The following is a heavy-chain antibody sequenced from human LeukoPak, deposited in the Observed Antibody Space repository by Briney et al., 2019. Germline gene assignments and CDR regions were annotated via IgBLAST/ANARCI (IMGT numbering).Heavy chain of an antibody. Sequence: ALVKVSRKGSGKTLNEFTNPRGRKAPWKRPGWMGGFDSEDGETIYAQKFQGRVTMTEDTSTDTAYMELRSLRSDDTAVYYCARSEYYYDSSGPPGAFDIWGQGTMVTVSS. D-gene: IGHD3-22*01. CDR2: FDSEDGET. V-gene: IGHV1-24*01. J-gene: IGHJ3*02. CDR1: GKTLNEFT. CDR3: ARSEYYYDSSGPPGAFDI.